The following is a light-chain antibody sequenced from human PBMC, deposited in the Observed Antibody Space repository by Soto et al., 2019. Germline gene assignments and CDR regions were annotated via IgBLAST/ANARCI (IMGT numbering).Light chain of an antibody. CDR2: HAS. Sequence: DIQMTQSPSTLSASIGYTFTVACRASQGISNWLAWYQQKPWKAPNLLIFHASSLESGVPSRFSGSGSGTEFTLTISRLQSDDFATYYCQQYSSYPTFGQGTTGDIK. CDR1: QGISNW. CDR3: QQYSSYPT. J-gene: IGKJ1*01. V-gene: IGKV1-5*01.